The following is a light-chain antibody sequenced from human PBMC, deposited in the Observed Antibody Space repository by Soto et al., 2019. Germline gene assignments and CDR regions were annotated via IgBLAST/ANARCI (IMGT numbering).Light chain of an antibody. CDR1: QSLVYSDENIY. Sequence: EVFMTQSPLSLPVTLGQPASISCRSIQSLVYSDENIYLNWFHHRPGQSPRRLIYQVSYRASGVPDRFTGRGSGSEFTLNTSRVEAEDVGLYFCMQATACPIACGGGTKVEIK. CDR2: QVS. V-gene: IGKV2-30*01. J-gene: IGKJ4*01. CDR3: MQATACPIA.